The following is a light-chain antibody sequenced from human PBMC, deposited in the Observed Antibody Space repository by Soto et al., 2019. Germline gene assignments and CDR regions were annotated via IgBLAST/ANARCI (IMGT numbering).Light chain of an antibody. V-gene: IGKV1-8*01. CDR3: QQYYTYPRT. J-gene: IGKJ1*01. CDR1: QGIGTY. Sequence: AIRMTQSPSSLSASIGDRVTITCRASQGIGTYLAWYQQKPGKAPNLLIYAASIIESGVPSRFSGSGSGSDFTLTISNLQSEDFATYYCQQYYTYPRTFGQGTKVEIK. CDR2: AAS.